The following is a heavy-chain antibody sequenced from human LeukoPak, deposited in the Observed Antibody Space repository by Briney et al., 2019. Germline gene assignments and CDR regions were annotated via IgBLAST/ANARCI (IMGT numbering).Heavy chain of an antibody. J-gene: IGHJ5*02. CDR2: IRYDGSNK. CDR1: GFTFSSYG. CDR3: ARPRQGVAGNWFDP. V-gene: IGHV3-30*02. Sequence: GGSLRLSCAASGFTFSSYGMHWVRQAPGKGLEWVAFIRYDGSNKYYADSVKGRFTISRDNSKNTLYLQMNSLRAEDTAVYYCARPRQGVAGNWFDPWGQGTLVTVSS. D-gene: IGHD6-19*01.